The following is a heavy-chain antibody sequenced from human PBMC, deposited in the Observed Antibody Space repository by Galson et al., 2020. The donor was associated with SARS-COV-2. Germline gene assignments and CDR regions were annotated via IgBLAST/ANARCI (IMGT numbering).Heavy chain of an antibody. Sequence: TGGSLRLSCAGSGFTFSNYAMNWVRQAPGKGLEWVSFISGSGDITYYADSVKGRFTISRDNSKNVLYLQMSSLRAEDTAVCYCAKDVLELWPRFDYWGQGALVTVSS. V-gene: IGHV3-23*01. CDR1: GFTFSNYA. D-gene: IGHD5-12*01. CDR3: AKDVLELWPRFDY. J-gene: IGHJ4*02. CDR2: ISGSGDIT.